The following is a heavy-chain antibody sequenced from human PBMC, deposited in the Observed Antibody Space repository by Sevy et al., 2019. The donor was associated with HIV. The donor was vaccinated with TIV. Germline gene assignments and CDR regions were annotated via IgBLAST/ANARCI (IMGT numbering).Heavy chain of an antibody. Sequence: GGSLRLSCAASGFTFSSYWMHWVRQAPGKGLVWVSRINSDGSSTSYADSVKGRFTISRDNAKNMLYLQMNSLRAEDTAGYYCAREGYSSGWLGRNYYYGMDVWGQGTTVTVSS. CDR2: INSDGSST. V-gene: IGHV3-74*01. D-gene: IGHD6-19*01. CDR1: GFTFSSYW. J-gene: IGHJ6*02. CDR3: AREGYSSGWLGRNYYYGMDV.